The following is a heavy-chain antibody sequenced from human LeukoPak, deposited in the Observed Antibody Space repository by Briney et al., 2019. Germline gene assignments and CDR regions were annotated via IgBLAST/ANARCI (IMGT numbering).Heavy chain of an antibody. CDR1: GFTSSSYG. Sequence: GGSLRLSCAASGFTSSSYGMHWVRQAPGKGLEWVAVIWYDGSNKYYADSVKGRFTVSRDNSKNTLYLQMNSLRAEDTAVYYCARDGYAGTSGDYWGQGTLVTVSS. V-gene: IGHV3-33*01. J-gene: IGHJ4*02. CDR3: ARDGYAGTSGDY. CDR2: IWYDGSNK. D-gene: IGHD6-13*01.